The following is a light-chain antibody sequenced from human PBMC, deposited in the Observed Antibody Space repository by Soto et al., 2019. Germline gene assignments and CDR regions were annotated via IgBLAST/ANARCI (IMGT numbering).Light chain of an antibody. CDR1: QTVRNNY. Sequence: EFVLTQSPGTLSLSPGERATLSCRASQTVRNNYLAWYQQKPGQAPRLLIYDASSRATGIPDRFSGGGSGTDFTRTISRLEPEDFAVYYCQQFSSDPLTFGGGTKVDIK. V-gene: IGKV3-20*01. J-gene: IGKJ4*01. CDR2: DAS. CDR3: QQFSSDPLT.